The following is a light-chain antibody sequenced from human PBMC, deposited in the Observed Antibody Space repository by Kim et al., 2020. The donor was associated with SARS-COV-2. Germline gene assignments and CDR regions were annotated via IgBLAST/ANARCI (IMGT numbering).Light chain of an antibody. V-gene: IGKV1-27*01. CDR3: QNYNGDPWT. CDR1: QAISKY. J-gene: IGKJ1*01. CDR2: TAS. Sequence: DIQMTQSPSSLSASIGDRVTITCRASQAISKYLAWYQQKPGKAPKLLIYTASTLQSGVPSRFSGSGSGTDFTLTISSLQPEDVATYYCQNYNGDPWTFGQGTKVDIK.